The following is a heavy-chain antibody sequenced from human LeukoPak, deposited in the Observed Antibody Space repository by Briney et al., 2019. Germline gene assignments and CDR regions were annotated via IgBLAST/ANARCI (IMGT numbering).Heavy chain of an antibody. J-gene: IGHJ4*02. CDR2: IYHSGST. V-gene: IGHV4-4*02. CDR1: GGSISSSDW. CDR3: ARSSTWYYTH. Sequence: PSGTLSLTCVVSGGSISSSDWWSWVRQPPGKGLEWIGEIYHSGSTKTNSSLKSRVTISIDKSKNQFSLKLSSVTAADTAVYYCARSSTWYYTHWGQGTLVTVSS. D-gene: IGHD6-13*01.